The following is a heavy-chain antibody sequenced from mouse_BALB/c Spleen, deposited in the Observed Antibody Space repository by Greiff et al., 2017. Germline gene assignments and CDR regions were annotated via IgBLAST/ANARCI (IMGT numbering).Heavy chain of an antibody. J-gene: IGHJ3*01. CDR2: ISSGGGST. CDR3: ARELFAY. CDR1: GFAFSSYD. V-gene: IGHV5-12-1*01. Sequence: VQLKESGGGLVKPGGSLKLSCAASGFAFSSYDMSWVRQTPEKRLEWVAYISSGGGSTYYPDTVKGRFTISRDNAKNTLYLQMSSLKSEDTAMYYCARELFAYWGQGTLVTVSA.